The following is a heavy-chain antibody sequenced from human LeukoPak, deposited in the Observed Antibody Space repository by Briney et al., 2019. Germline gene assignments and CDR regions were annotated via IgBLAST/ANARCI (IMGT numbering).Heavy chain of an antibody. D-gene: IGHD2-21*01. J-gene: IGHJ4*02. CDR2: VYYSGST. Sequence: SQTLSLTCTVSGGSISSGSYWWSWIRQHPEKGLEWIGYVYYSGSTYYNPSLKSRVSISVDTSKNQFSLKLSSVTAADTAVYYCASFYQAYYFDYWGQGTLVTVSS. V-gene: IGHV4-30-4*08. CDR3: ASFYQAYYFDY. CDR1: GGSISSGSYW.